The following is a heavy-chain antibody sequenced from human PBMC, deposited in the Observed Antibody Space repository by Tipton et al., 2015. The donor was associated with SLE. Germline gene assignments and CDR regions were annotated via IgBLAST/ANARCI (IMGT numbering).Heavy chain of an antibody. V-gene: IGHV4-59*12. CDR3: ARAVQKWELRPFLMDV. J-gene: IGHJ6*04. CDR1: GGSISSYY. Sequence: TLSLTCTVSGGSISSYYWSWIRQPPGKGLEWIGYIYYSGSTNYNPSLKSRVIISLDMSNNQFSLSLSPVTAADTAVYYCARAVQKWELRPFLMDVWGKGTTVSVSA. CDR2: IYYSGST. D-gene: IGHD1-26*01.